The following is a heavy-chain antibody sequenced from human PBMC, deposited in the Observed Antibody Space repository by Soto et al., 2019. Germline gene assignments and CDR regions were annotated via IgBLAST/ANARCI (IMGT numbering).Heavy chain of an antibody. V-gene: IGHV1-46*01. CDR2: INPSGGST. J-gene: IGHJ4*02. Sequence: QVQLVQSGAEVKKPGASVKVSCKASGYTFTSYYMHWVRQAPGQGPEWMGIINPSGGSTSYAQKFQGRLTMTRDTTTATVYMELSSLRSEDTAVYYCARDYSDTSGYYWNYWGQGTRVTVSS. CDR1: GYTFTSYY. D-gene: IGHD3-22*01. CDR3: ARDYSDTSGYYWNY.